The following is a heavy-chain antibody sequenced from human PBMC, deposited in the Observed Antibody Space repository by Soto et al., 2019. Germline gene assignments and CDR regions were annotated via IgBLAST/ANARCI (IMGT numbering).Heavy chain of an antibody. J-gene: IGHJ6*02. D-gene: IGHD3-9*01. CDR1: GGSISSYY. V-gene: IGHV4-59*08. CDR3: ARLGLDYDILTGYRGYGMDV. Sequence: SETLSLTCTVSGGSISSYYWSWIRQPPGKGLEWIGYIYYSGSTNYNPSLKSRVTISVDTSKNQFSLKLSSVTAADTAVYYFARLGLDYDILTGYRGYGMDVWGQGTTVTVSS. CDR2: IYYSGST.